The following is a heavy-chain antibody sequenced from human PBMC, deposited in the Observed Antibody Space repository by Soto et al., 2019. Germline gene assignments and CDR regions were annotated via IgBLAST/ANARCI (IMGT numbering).Heavy chain of an antibody. CDR1: GFTFSSYA. Sequence: EVQLLESGGGLVQPGGSLRLSCAASGFTFSSYAMSWVRQAPGKGLEWVSAISGSGGSTYYADSVKGRFTISRDNSKNTLYLQMNTRRAEDTAVYYCAKDLSGSCWGAFDYWGQGTLVTVSS. J-gene: IGHJ4*02. D-gene: IGHD1-26*01. CDR2: ISGSGGST. V-gene: IGHV3-23*01. CDR3: AKDLSGSCWGAFDY.